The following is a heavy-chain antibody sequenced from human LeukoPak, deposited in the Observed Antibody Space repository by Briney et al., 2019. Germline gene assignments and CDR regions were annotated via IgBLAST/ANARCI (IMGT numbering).Heavy chain of an antibody. CDR1: GYTFTSYG. CDR2: INPNSGGT. CDR3: ARDAVTTREGSEYFQH. J-gene: IGHJ1*01. D-gene: IGHD4-17*01. V-gene: IGHV1-18*01. Sequence: GASVKVSCKASGYTFTSYGISWVRQAPGQGLEWMGWINPNSGGTNYAQKLQGRVTMTTDTSTSTAYMELRSLRSDDTAVYYCARDAVTTREGSEYFQHWGQGTLVTVSS.